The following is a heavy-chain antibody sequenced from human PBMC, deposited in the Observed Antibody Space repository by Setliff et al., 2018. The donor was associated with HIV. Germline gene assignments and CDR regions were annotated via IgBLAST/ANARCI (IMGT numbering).Heavy chain of an antibody. D-gene: IGHD6-6*01. CDR2: ISGSGESI. J-gene: IGHJ4*02. CDR3: AKDREIGGQLVRIVDS. V-gene: IGHV3-23*01. CDR1: GFTFKKYA. Sequence: GGSLRLSCAASGFTFKKYAMSWVRHAPGKGLEWVSVISGSGESIYHTDSVEGRFTISRDNFKNTLYLQMNSLRAEDTAIYYCAKDREIGGQLVRIVDSWGQGTLVTVSS.